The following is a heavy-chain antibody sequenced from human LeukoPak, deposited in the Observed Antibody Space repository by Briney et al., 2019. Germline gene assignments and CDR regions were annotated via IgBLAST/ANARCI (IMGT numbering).Heavy chain of an antibody. Sequence: SETLSLTCTVSGGSISNGSYYWSWIRQPAGKGLEWIGRIYTSGSTNYNPSLKSRVTISVDTSKNQFSLKLSSVTAADTAVYYCARDRDYGDYVEAFDIWAKGQWSPSLQ. J-gene: IGHJ3*02. CDR1: GGSISNGSYY. D-gene: IGHD4-17*01. CDR3: ARDRDYGDYVEAFDI. CDR2: IYTSGST. V-gene: IGHV4-61*02.